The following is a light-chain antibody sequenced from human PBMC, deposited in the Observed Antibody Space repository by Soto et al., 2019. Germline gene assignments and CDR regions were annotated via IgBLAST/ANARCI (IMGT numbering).Light chain of an antibody. V-gene: IGKV3-20*01. J-gene: IGKJ1*01. Sequence: EVVLTHSPGSLSLSPGQRATLSCRASQSVDSTFFAWYQKKPGQAPRLLIYGASKRATGIPDRFSGSGSGTDFTLIISRLEPEDFAVYYCQQYMSSVTFGQGTKVEIK. CDR2: GAS. CDR3: QQYMSSVT. CDR1: QSVDSTF.